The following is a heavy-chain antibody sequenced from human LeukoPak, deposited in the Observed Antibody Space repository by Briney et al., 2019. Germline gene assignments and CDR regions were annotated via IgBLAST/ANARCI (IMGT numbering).Heavy chain of an antibody. D-gene: IGHD6-6*01. J-gene: IGHJ4*02. CDR3: ARDKSIAARPAFDY. V-gene: IGHV1-2*02. CDR2: INPNSGGT. CDR1: GYTFTGYY. Sequence: ASVKVSCKASGYTFTGYYMHWVRQAPGQGLEWMGWINPNSGGTNYAQKFQDRVTMTRDTSITTAYMELSRLTSDNTAVYYCARDKSIAARPAFDYWGQGTQVTVSS.